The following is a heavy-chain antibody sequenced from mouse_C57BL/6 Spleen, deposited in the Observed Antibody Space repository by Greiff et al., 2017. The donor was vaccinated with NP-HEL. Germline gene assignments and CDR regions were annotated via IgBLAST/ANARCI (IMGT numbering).Heavy chain of an antibody. J-gene: IGHJ2*01. CDR2: IDPSDSYT. Sequence: VQLQQSGAELVKPGASVKLSCKASGYTFTSYWMQWVKQRPGQGLEWIGEIDPSDSYTNYNQKFKGKATLTVDTSSSTAYMQLSSLTSEDSAVYYCARYHGYYGYFDYWGQGTTLTVSS. V-gene: IGHV1-50*01. CDR1: GYTFTSYW. CDR3: ARYHGYYGYFDY. D-gene: IGHD2-3*01.